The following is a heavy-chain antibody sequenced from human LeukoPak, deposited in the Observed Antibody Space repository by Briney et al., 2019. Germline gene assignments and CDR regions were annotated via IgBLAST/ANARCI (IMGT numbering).Heavy chain of an antibody. CDR1: GYSFANYW. Sequence: GSLTVSCMGSGYSFANYWIGGVRQMPAKGLEGMGAIYPGDSDTRYSPSFQGQVTISADKSISTAYLQWSSLKASDTAIYYCARRRHCTSGACEDFNYWGQGTLVTVSS. J-gene: IGHJ4*02. CDR2: IYPGDSDT. V-gene: IGHV5-51*01. D-gene: IGHD2-8*01. CDR3: ARRRHCTSGACEDFNY.